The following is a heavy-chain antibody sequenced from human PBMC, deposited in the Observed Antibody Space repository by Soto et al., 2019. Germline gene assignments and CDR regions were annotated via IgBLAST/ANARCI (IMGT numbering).Heavy chain of an antibody. CDR3: ARVPGIWQPLVQSYYFALDG. Sequence: TLCLTCSLSGYSSSSGNKYWSWIRPPPGTCLEWIGYIFSSGTTYYNPSLKSRLTMSLDASQNQFSLKLNSLTDADTAVYFCARVPGIWQPLVQSYYFALDGWGQGTTVIFSS. V-gene: IGHV4-30-4*01. CDR2: IFSSGTT. J-gene: IGHJ6*02. CDR1: GYSSSSGNKY. D-gene: IGHD6-13*01.